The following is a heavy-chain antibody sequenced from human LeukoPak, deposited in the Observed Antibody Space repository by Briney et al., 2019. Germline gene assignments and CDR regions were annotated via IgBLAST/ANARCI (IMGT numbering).Heavy chain of an antibody. J-gene: IGHJ4*02. CDR2: INTKSKTI. CDR3: VRDRNWAFDY. V-gene: IGHV3-48*01. D-gene: IGHD7-27*01. CDR1: GFTFSTYT. Sequence: GGSLRLSCAASGFTFSTYTMNWVRQAPGKGLEWDSFINTKSKTIYYADSVKGRFTISRDNGKSSLYLQMNSLRAEDTALYYCVRDRNWAFDYWGQGTLVTVSS.